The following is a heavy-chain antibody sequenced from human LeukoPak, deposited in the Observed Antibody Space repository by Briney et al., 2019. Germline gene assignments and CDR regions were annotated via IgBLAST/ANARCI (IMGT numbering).Heavy chain of an antibody. J-gene: IGHJ4*02. D-gene: IGHD3-22*01. V-gene: IGHV3-30-3*01. Sequence: GGSLRLSCAASGFTFSSYAMHWVRQAPGKGLEWVAVISYDGSNKYYADSVKGRFTISRDNSKNTLYLQMDSLRAEDTAVYCCSGYWDDYWGQGTLVTVSS. CDR1: GFTFSSYA. CDR2: ISYDGSNK. CDR3: SGYWDDY.